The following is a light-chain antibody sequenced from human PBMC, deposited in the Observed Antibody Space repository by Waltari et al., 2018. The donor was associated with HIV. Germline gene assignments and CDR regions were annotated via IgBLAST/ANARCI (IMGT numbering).Light chain of an antibody. CDR1: VCGYNY. Sequence: VCGYNYVSWYQQHPGKAPKLMIYGVNKRPSGVPDRFSGSSGNTASLTVSGLQGEDEAEYYCSSYGGSNNVVFGGGTKLTVL. J-gene: IGLJ2*01. CDR2: GVN. CDR3: SSYGGSNNVV. V-gene: IGLV2-8*01.